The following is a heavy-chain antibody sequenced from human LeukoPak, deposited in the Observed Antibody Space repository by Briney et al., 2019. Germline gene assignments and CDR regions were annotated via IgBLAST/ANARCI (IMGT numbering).Heavy chain of an antibody. CDR2: INHSGST. V-gene: IGHV4-4*02. CDR3: ARPQIGSASGGADAFDI. Sequence: SETLCVTPVVSVGSITSNWWTWVRQPPGKGLEWIGEINHSGSTNYNPSLKSRVTISVDTSKNQFSLKLSSVTAADTAVYYCARPQIGSASGGADAFDIWGQGTMVTVSP. D-gene: IGHD2-15*01. CDR1: VGSITSNW. J-gene: IGHJ3*02.